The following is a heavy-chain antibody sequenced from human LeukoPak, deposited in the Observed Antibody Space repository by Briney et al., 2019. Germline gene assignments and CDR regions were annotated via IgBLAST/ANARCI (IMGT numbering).Heavy chain of an antibody. CDR3: ARGVGNWFDP. Sequence: GGSLRLSCAASGFTFSNYWMHRVRQAPGKGLVWVSRINSDGSGTTDSVKGRFTISRDNAKNMLYLQMNSLRAEDTAVYYCARGVGNWFDPWGQGTLVTVSS. J-gene: IGHJ5*02. V-gene: IGHV3-74*01. CDR2: INSDGSGT. CDR1: GFTFSNYW.